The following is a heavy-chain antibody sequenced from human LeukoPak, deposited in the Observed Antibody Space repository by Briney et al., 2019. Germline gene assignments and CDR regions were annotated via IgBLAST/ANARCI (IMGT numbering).Heavy chain of an antibody. D-gene: IGHD6-6*01. Sequence: GGSLRLSCAASGFTFSSYAMSWVRQAPGKGLEWVSAISGSGGSTYYTDSEKGRFTISRDNSKNTLYLQMNSLRAEDTAVYYCAKDGLEYSSSPREYYFDYWGQGTLVTVSS. CDR3: AKDGLEYSSSPREYYFDY. J-gene: IGHJ4*02. CDR2: ISGSGGST. CDR1: GFTFSSYA. V-gene: IGHV3-23*01.